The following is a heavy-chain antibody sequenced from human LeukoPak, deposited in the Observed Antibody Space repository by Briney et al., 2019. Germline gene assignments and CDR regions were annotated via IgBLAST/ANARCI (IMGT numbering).Heavy chain of an antibody. CDR3: ARDLEMTTFGVPGYRFDP. CDR1: GGSISSGGYY. Sequence: SETLSLTCTVSGGSISSGGYYWSWIRQPPGKGLEWIGYIYHSGSTYYNPSLKSRVTISVDRSKNQFSLKLSSVTAADTAVYYCARDLEMTTFGVPGYRFDPWGQGTLVTVSS. CDR2: IYHSGST. D-gene: IGHD3-3*01. V-gene: IGHV4-30-2*01. J-gene: IGHJ5*02.